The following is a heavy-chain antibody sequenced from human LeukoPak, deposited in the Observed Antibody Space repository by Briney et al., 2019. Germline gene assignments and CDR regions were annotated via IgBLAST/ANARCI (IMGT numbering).Heavy chain of an antibody. CDR2: INHSGST. CDR1: GGSISSYY. J-gene: IGHJ4*02. CDR3: ARGKRGYGDPGFDY. V-gene: IGHV4-34*01. Sequence: SETLSLTCTVSGGSISSYYWSWIRQPPGKGLEWIGEINHSGSTNYNPSLKSRVTISVDTSKNQFSLKLSSVTAADTAVYYCARGKRGYGDPGFDYWGQGTLVTVSS. D-gene: IGHD4-17*01.